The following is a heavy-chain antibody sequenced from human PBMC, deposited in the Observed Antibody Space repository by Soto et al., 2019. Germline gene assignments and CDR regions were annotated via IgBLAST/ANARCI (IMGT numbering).Heavy chain of an antibody. J-gene: IGHJ4*02. Sequence: VSLRLSCAASGFTFSNAWMSWVRQAPGKGLEWVGRIKSKTDGGTTDYAAPVKGRFTISRDDSKNTLYLQMNSLKTEDTAVYYCTTEAGYSYGTGFDYWGQGTLVTVSS. CDR3: TTEAGYSYGTGFDY. V-gene: IGHV3-15*01. D-gene: IGHD5-18*01. CDR2: IKSKTDGGTT. CDR1: GFTFSNAW.